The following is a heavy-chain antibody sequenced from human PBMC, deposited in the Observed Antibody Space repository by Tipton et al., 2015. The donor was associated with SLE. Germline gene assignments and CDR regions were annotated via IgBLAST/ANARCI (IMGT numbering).Heavy chain of an antibody. CDR3: ARDGDGDYLVGFDL. CDR1: GGSFSSYY. CDR2: IYYSGST. Sequence: TLSLTCAVYGGSFSSYYWSWIRQPPGKGLEWIGYIYYSGSTYYNPSLKSRVTISVDTSKNQFSLKLSSVTAADTAVYYCARDGDGDYLVGFDLWGRGTLVTVSS. V-gene: IGHV4-59*06. D-gene: IGHD4-17*01. J-gene: IGHJ2*01.